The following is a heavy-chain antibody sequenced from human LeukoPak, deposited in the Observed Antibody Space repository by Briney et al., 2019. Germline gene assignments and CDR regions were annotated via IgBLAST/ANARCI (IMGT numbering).Heavy chain of an antibody. CDR2: IYSGGST. CDR1: GFTVSSNH. D-gene: IGHD3-22*01. V-gene: IGHV3-53*01. CDR3: ARASSSGYLLDY. J-gene: IGHJ4*02. Sequence: PGGSLRLSCAASGFTVSSNHMSWVRQAPGKGLEWVSVIYSGGSTYYADSVKGRFTISRDNSKNTLYLQMNSLRAEDTAVYYCARASSSGYLLDYWGQGTLVTVSS.